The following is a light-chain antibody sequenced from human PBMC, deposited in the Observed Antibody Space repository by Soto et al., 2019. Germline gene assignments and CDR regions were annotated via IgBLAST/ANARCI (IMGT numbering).Light chain of an antibody. CDR1: QSVSGTY. Sequence: SVLTQAPGIPSKSKGERSTLSCMASQSVSGTYLAWYQQKPRQAPRLLIYDVSSRATGIPDRFSGSGSGADFTLTISRLEPEDFAVYYCQQYGTSPLTFGQGTRLEIK. J-gene: IGKJ5*01. V-gene: IGKV3-20*01. CDR2: DVS. CDR3: QQYGTSPLT.